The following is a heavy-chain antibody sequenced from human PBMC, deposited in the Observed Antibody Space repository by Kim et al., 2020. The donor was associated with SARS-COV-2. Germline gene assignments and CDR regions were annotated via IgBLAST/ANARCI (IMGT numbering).Heavy chain of an antibody. J-gene: IGHJ4*02. V-gene: IGHV3-23*01. CDR2: ISGSGGST. CDR1: GFTFSSDA. D-gene: IGHD3-10*01. Sequence: GGSLRLSCVASGFTFSSDAMSWVRQAPGKGLEWVSGISGSGGSTYYADSVKGRFTISRDNSKNTLFLQMNSLRAEDTAVYYCAKGRGDYYGSGSYYTLHEGHPYYFDYWGQGTLVTVSS. CDR3: AKGRGDYYGSGSYYTLHEGHPYYFDY.